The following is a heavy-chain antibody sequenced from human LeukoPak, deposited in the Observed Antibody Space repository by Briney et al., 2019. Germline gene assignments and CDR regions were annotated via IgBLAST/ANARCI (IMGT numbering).Heavy chain of an antibody. J-gene: IGHJ4*02. CDR3: ARDYMVHSWLDY. CDR2: IIPIFGTA. CDR1: GGTFSSYA. V-gene: IGHV1-69*06. D-gene: IGHD3-10*01. Sequence: ASVKVSCKASGGTFSSYAISWVRQAPGQGLGWMGGIIPIFGTANYAQKFQGRVTITADKSTSTAYMELSRLRSDDTAVYYCARDYMVHSWLDYWGQGTLVTVSS.